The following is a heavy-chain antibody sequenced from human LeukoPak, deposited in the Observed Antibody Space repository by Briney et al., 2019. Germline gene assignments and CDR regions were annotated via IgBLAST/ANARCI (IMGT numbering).Heavy chain of an antibody. CDR1: GFTFDEYA. Sequence: GRSLRLSCAASGFTFDEYAMHWVRQAPGKGLEWVSGISYSSGSIGYVDSVKGRFTISRDNAKSSLYLQMNSLRVEDTALYYCAKDRGGSSELGDAFDVWGQGTMVRVSS. CDR2: ISYSSGSI. D-gene: IGHD1-26*01. CDR3: AKDRGGSSELGDAFDV. J-gene: IGHJ3*01. V-gene: IGHV3-9*01.